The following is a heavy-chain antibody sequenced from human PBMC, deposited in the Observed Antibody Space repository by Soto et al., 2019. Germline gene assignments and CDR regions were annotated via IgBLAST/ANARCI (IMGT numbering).Heavy chain of an antibody. CDR3: ARDRYYDSRGYYPAY. Sequence: GGSLRLSCAASGFTFSDYYMSWIRQAPGKGLEWVSYISSSSSYTNYADSVKGRFTISRDNAKNSLYLQMNSLRAEDTAVYYFARDRYYDSRGYYPAYWGQGSLVTVSS. J-gene: IGHJ4*02. D-gene: IGHD3-22*01. CDR1: GFTFSDYY. CDR2: ISSSSSYT. V-gene: IGHV3-11*06.